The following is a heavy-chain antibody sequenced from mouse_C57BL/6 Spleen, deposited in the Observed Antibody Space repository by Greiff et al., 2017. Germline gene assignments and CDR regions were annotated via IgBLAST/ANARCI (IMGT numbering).Heavy chain of an antibody. CDR2: IDPENGDT. CDR1: GFNIKDDY. V-gene: IGHV14-4*01. D-gene: IGHD2-1*01. Sequence: EVQLQESGAELVRPGASVKLSCTASGFNIKDDYMHWVKQRPEQGLEWIGWIDPENGDTEYASKFQGKATITADTSSNTAYLQRSSLTSEDTAVYYCTTYGIFAYWGQGTLVTVSA. J-gene: IGHJ3*01. CDR3: TTYGIFAY.